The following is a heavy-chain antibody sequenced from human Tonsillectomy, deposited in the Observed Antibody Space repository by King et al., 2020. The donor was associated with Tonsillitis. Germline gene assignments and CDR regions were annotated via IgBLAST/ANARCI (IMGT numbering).Heavy chain of an antibody. CDR3: ARAKGSQPLVRYYYHCYGMDV. Sequence: VQLVESGGGLVQPGGSLRLSCAASGFTFSGYWMSWVRQAPGKGLEWVANIKQDGGEKYYVDSVKGRFTISRDNAKNSLYLQMNSLRAEDTAGYYWARAKGSQPLVRYYYHCYGMDVWGQGTTVTVSS. CDR2: IKQDGGEK. J-gene: IGHJ6*01. D-gene: IGHD2-15*01. CDR1: GFTFSGYW. V-gene: IGHV3-7*03.